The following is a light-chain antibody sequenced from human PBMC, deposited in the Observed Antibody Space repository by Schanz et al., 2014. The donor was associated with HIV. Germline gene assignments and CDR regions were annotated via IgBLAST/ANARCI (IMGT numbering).Light chain of an antibody. Sequence: DIQMTQSPSTLSASVGDRVTITCRASQSISNWLAWYQQKPGKAPNLLIYKASYLQSGVPSRFSGSGSGIEFTLTISSLQPDDFATYFCQQYDTDSYTFGQGTKLEIK. CDR1: QSISNW. J-gene: IGKJ2*01. V-gene: IGKV1-5*03. CDR3: QQYDTDSYT. CDR2: KAS.